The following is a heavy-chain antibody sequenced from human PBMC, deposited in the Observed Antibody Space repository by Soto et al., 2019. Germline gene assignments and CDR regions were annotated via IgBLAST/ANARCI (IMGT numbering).Heavy chain of an antibody. CDR1: GYTFASSG. CDR3: ARDLRSVVTGGGYYLDY. J-gene: IGHJ4*01. D-gene: IGHD3-10*01. Sequence: AAVQVSCKASGYTFASSGISWGRQAPGQELEWMGWISAYNGNTNYAQKLQGRVTMTTDTSTSTAYMELRSLRSDDTAVYYCARDLRSVVTGGGYYLDYRGQRSLVPVSS. CDR2: ISAYNGNT. V-gene: IGHV1-18*04.